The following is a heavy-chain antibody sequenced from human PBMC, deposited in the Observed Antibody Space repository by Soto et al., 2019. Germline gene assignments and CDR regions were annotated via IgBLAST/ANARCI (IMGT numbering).Heavy chain of an antibody. Sequence: GGSLRLSCAASGFTFSSYGMHWVRQAPGKGLEWVAVIWYDGSNKYYADSVKGRFTISRDNSKNTLYLQMNSLRAEDTAVYYCARERGYGDYVFSYWGQGTLVTVSS. CDR3: ARERGYGDYVFSY. CDR1: GFTFSSYG. J-gene: IGHJ4*02. CDR2: IWYDGSNK. V-gene: IGHV3-33*01. D-gene: IGHD4-17*01.